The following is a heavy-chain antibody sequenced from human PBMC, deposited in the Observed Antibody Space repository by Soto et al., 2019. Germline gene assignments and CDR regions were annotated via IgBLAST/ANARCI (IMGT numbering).Heavy chain of an antibody. CDR1: GFTFRSYA. CDR2: ISYDGSNK. D-gene: IGHD3-3*01. V-gene: IGHV3-30-3*01. J-gene: IGHJ4*02. Sequence: GGSLRLSCAASGFTFRSYAMHWVRQAPGKGLEWVAVISYDGSNKYYADSVKGRFTISRDNSKNTLYLQMNSLRAEDTAVYYCARDQARITIFGVVIYWGQGTLVTVPQ. CDR3: ARDQARITIFGVVIY.